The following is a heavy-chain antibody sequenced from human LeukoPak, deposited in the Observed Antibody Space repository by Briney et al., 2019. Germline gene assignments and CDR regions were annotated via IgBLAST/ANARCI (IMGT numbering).Heavy chain of an antibody. CDR3: ASSLYYYGMDV. V-gene: IGHV3-48*03. CDR1: GFTFSSYE. CDR2: ISSSGSTI. J-gene: IGHJ6*04. Sequence: GGSLSLSCAASGFTFSSYEMNWVRQAPGKGLEWVSYISSSGSTIYYADSVKGRFTISRDNAKNSLYLQMNSLRAEDTAVYYCASSLYYYGMDVWGKGTTVTVSS.